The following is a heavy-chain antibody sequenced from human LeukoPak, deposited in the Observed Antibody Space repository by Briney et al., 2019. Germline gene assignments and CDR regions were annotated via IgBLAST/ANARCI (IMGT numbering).Heavy chain of an antibody. CDR3: ARAALAARPFDY. D-gene: IGHD6-6*01. V-gene: IGHV4-59*12. CDR1: GDSISTYY. Sequence: SETLSLTCTVSGDSISTYYWSWIRQSPGKGLEWIGYIHYTGSANYNPSLKSRVTMSLDTSKNQFSLKLSSVTAADTAVYYCARAALAARPFDYWGQGTLVTVSS. CDR2: IHYTGSA. J-gene: IGHJ4*02.